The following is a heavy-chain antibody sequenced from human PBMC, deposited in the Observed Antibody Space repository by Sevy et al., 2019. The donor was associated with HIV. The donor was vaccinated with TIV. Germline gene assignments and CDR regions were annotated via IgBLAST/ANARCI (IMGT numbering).Heavy chain of an antibody. CDR2: VYYNGHT. CDR1: GDTIVSSGHY. Sequence: SETLSLTCTISGDTIVSSGHYWGWIRQTPGKGLEWIGSVYYNGHTYYNPSLKSRLTISIDTSKNQYSLNLNSVTAADTGIYFCAREAGGYDYDYGMDVWGLGTTVTVSS. V-gene: IGHV4-39*01. CDR3: AREAGGYDYDYGMDV. D-gene: IGHD6-13*01. J-gene: IGHJ6*02.